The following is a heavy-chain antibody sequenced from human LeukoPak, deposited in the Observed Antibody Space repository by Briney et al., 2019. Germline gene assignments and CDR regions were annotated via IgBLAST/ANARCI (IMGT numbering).Heavy chain of an antibody. CDR1: GYTLTELS. V-gene: IGHV3-48*01. CDR2: IISSSSTM. J-gene: IGHJ4*02. Sequence: GASVKVSCKVSGYTLTELSMNWVRQAPGKGLEWVSYIISSSSTMYYADSVKGRFTISRDNTKNSLYLQMDSLRAEDTAVYYCARGLVKFDYWGQGTLVTVSS. D-gene: IGHD3-9*01. CDR3: ARGLVKFDY.